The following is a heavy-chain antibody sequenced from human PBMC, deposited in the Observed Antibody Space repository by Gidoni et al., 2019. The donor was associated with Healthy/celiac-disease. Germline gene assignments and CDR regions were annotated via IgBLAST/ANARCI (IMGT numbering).Heavy chain of an antibody. V-gene: IGHV3-11*04. Sequence: QVQLVESGGGLVKPGGSLRLSCAASGFTSSDYYMSWIRQAQGKGLEGVSYISSSGSTIYYANSVKGRFTISRDNAKNSLYLKMNSLRAEDTAVYYCAREGDDYYYYGMDVWGQGTTVTVSS. J-gene: IGHJ6*02. D-gene: IGHD1-26*01. CDR1: GFTSSDYY. CDR3: AREGDDYYYYGMDV. CDR2: ISSSGSTI.